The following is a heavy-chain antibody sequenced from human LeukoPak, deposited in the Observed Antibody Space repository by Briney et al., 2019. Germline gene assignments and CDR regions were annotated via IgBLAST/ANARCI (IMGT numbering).Heavy chain of an antibody. CDR2: IYHGGNT. V-gene: IGHV4-39*07. CDR3: ARVRTSTNLNWFDP. CDR1: GGSFSSSAYY. J-gene: IGHJ5*02. Sequence: SETLSLTCIVSGGSFSSSAYYWGWIRQPPGEGLQWIGSIYHGGNTYYNPSLKSRVTISVDKSKNQFSLKLSSVTAADTAVYYCARVRTSTNLNWFDPWGQGTLVTVSS. D-gene: IGHD2-2*01.